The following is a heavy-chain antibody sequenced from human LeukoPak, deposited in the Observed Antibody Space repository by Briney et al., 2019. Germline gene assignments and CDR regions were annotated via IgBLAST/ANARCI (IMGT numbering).Heavy chain of an antibody. CDR3: ARGGVTMIPLDY. Sequence: SETLSLTCTVSGGSISSYYWSWIRQPPGKGLEWIGYIYYSGSTNYNPSLKSRVTIPVDTSKNQFSLKLSSVTAADTAVYYCARGGVTMIPLDYWGQGTLVTVSS. CDR2: IYYSGST. D-gene: IGHD3-22*01. CDR1: GGSISSYY. J-gene: IGHJ4*02. V-gene: IGHV4-59*01.